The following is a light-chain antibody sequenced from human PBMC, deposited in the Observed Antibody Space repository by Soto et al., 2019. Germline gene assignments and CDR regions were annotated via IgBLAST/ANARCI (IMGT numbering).Light chain of an antibody. V-gene: IGLV2-14*01. CDR3: SSYPSSWHVV. CDR1: SSDVGGYNY. Sequence: QSALTQPASVSGSPGQSITISCTGTSSDVGGYNYVSWYQQHPGKAPKLMIYDVSNRPSGVSNRFSGSKSGNTASLTISGLQAEDEADYYCSSYPSSWHVVFGGGTKVTVL. CDR2: DVS. J-gene: IGLJ2*01.